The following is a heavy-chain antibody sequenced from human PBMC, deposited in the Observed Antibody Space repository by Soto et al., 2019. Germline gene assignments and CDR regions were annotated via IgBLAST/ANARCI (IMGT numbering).Heavy chain of an antibody. CDR2: IYHSGST. CDR1: GDSISSTNW. J-gene: IGHJ6*02. Sequence: QVQLQESGPGLVKPSGTLSLTCAVSGDSISSTNWWSWVRQPPGKGLEWIGEIYHSGSTNYNPSLKSRVTISVDKSKNQFSLKLSSVTAADTAVYYCAKVSGSYYYGMDVWGQGTTVTVSS. V-gene: IGHV4-4*02. D-gene: IGHD1-26*01. CDR3: AKVSGSYYYGMDV.